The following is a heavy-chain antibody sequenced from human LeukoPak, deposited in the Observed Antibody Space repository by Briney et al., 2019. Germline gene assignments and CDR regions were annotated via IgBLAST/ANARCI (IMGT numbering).Heavy chain of an antibody. CDR3: ARGSGIITGIDE. Sequence: GGSLRLSCAASGFTFSSHWMHWVRHAPGKGRVWVSRIKDDGSHTNYADSVKGRFTISRDNAKNTLSLQMNSLRAEDTAVYYCARGSGIITGIDEWGQGTLVTVSS. CDR1: GFTFSSHW. V-gene: IGHV3-74*01. CDR2: IKDDGSHT. D-gene: IGHD6-25*01. J-gene: IGHJ4*02.